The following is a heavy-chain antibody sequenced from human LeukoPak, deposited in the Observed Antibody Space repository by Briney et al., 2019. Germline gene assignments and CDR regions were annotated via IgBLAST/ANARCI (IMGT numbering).Heavy chain of an antibody. Sequence: GGSLRLSCAASGFTFSSYWMHWVRQAPGKGLVWVSRINSDGSSTSYADSVKGRFTISRDNAKNTLYLQMNSLRAEDTAVYYCANTIAAARNPLDYWGQGTLVTVSS. CDR3: ANTIAAARNPLDY. J-gene: IGHJ4*02. D-gene: IGHD6-13*01. CDR1: GFTFSSYW. CDR2: INSDGSST. V-gene: IGHV3-74*01.